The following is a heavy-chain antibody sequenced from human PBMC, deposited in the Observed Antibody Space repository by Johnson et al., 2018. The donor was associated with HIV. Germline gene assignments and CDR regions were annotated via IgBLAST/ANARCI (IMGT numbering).Heavy chain of an antibody. V-gene: IGHV3-11*01. CDR2: ISSSGGST. J-gene: IGHJ3*02. CDR1: GFTFGDYY. CDR3: AKEGSGSYYDVVAFDI. D-gene: IGHD1-26*01. Sequence: QVQLVESGGGLVKPGGSLRLSCAASGFTFGDYYMSWIRQAPGKGLEWVSYISSSGGSTYYADSVKGRFTISRDNSKNTLYLQMNSLRAEDTAVYYCAKEGSGSYYDVVAFDIWGQGTMVTVSS.